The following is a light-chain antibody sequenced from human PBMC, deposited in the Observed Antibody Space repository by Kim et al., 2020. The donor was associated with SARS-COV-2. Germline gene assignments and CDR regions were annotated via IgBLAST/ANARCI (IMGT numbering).Light chain of an antibody. CDR1: NIGSKS. Sequence: SYELTQPPSVSVAPGKTARITCGGNNIGSKSVHWYQQKSGQAPVLVIYYDSDRPSGIPERFSGSNSGNTATLTISRVEAGDEADYYCQVWDSSSDHREVFGGGTKLTVL. J-gene: IGLJ2*01. CDR2: YDS. V-gene: IGLV3-21*04. CDR3: QVWDSSSDHREV.